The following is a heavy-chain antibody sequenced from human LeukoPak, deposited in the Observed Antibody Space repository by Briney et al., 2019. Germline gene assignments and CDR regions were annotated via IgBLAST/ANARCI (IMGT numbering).Heavy chain of an antibody. J-gene: IGHJ4*02. CDR3: ARDYGSGSYRFDY. CDR1: GYTFTGYY. V-gene: IGHV1-2*02. CDR2: INPNSGGT. Sequence: ASVKVSCKASGYTFTGYYMHWVRQAPGQGLEWMGWINPNSGGTNYAQKFQGRVTMTRDTSISTAYMELSRLRSDDTAVYYRARDYGSGSYRFDYWGQGTLVTVSS. D-gene: IGHD3-10*01.